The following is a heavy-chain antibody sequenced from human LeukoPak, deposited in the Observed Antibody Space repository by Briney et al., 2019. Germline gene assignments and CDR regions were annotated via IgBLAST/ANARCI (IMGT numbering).Heavy chain of an antibody. CDR3: AKEGIYDRRHFDY. D-gene: IGHD3-3*01. V-gene: IGHV3-23*01. Sequence: GGSLRLSCAASGFTFSSYAMSWVRQAPGKGLEWVSAISSSGGSTYYADSVKGRFTISRDNSKNTLYLQMDSLRAEDTAVYYCAKEGIYDRRHFDYWGQGTLVTVSS. CDR2: ISSSGGST. CDR1: GFTFSSYA. J-gene: IGHJ4*02.